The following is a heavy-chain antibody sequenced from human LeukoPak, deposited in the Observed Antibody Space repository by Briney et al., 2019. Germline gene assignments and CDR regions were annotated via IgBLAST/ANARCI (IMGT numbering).Heavy chain of an antibody. CDR1: GDSISSSLYY. J-gene: IGHJ3*02. D-gene: IGHD3-3*02. V-gene: IGHV4-39*02. CDR2: IFYSGST. CDR3: VRPISPFSRTDAFDI. Sequence: YPSETLSLTCTVSGDSISSSLYYWGWIRQPPGKGLEWIGSIFYSGSTYYNPSLKSRVTISVDTSKNHFSLNLSSVTAADTAFYYCVRPISPFSRTDAFDIWGQGTMVSVSS.